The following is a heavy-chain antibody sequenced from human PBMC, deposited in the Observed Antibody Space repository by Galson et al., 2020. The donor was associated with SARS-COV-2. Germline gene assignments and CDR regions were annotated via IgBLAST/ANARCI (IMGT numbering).Heavy chain of an antibody. J-gene: IGHJ4*02. Sequence: SQTLSLTCAVYGGSFSGYYWIWIRQPPGKGLEWIGAVNHSGSTNYNPSLKSRVTISVDTSKNQFSLKLSSVTAADTAVYYCSRADYFDSSDYYVSSFDYWGQGTLVTVTS. V-gene: IGHV4-34*01. CDR1: GGSFSGYY. CDR2: VNHSGST. D-gene: IGHD3-22*01. CDR3: SRADYFDSSDYYVSSFDY.